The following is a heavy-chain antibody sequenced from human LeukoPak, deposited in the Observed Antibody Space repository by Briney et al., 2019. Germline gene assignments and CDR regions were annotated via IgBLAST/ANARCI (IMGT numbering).Heavy chain of an antibody. CDR3: AKIVTAIGPCFFGY. D-gene: IGHD2-21*02. CDR2: IYYSGST. Sequence: SETLSLTCNVSGGAITSSSYYCGWIRQPPGKGLGWIGSIYYSGSTYYNPSLKSRVTISVDTSKNQFSLKLSSVTAADTAVYYCAKIVTAIGPCFFGYWGQGTLVTVSS. J-gene: IGHJ4*02. V-gene: IGHV4-39*01. CDR1: GGAITSSSYY.